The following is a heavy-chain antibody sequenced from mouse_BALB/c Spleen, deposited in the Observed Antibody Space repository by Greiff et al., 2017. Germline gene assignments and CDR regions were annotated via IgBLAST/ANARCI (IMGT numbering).Heavy chain of an antibody. CDR2: IYPGNSDT. CDR3: TRQYYGSSSYAMDY. V-gene: IGHV1-5*01. J-gene: IGHJ4*01. D-gene: IGHD1-1*01. Sequence: VQLQQSGTVLARPGASVKMSCKASGYSFTSYWMHWVKQRPRQGLEWIGAIYPGNSDTSYNQKFKGKAKLTAVTSASTAYMELSSLTNEDSAVYYCTRQYYGSSSYAMDYWGQGTSVTVSS. CDR1: GYSFTSYW.